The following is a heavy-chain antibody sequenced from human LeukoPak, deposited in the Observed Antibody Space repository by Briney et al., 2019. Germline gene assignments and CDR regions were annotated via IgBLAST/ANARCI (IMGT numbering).Heavy chain of an antibody. Sequence: SETLSLTCTVSGGSISSYYWSWIRQPPGKGLEWIGYIYYSGSTNYNPSLKSRVTISVDTSKNGFSLKLSSVTAADTAVYYCARVKGYGLRYDYWGQGALVTVSS. J-gene: IGHJ4*02. D-gene: IGHD3-10*01. V-gene: IGHV4-59*01. CDR2: IYYSGST. CDR1: GGSISSYY. CDR3: ARVKGYGLRYDY.